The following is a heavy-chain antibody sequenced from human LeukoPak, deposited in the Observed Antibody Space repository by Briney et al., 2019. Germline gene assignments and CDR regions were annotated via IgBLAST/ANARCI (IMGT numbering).Heavy chain of an antibody. CDR3: AKAHTSNLGMFDY. CDR2: ISSSGSTI. D-gene: IGHD7-27*01. J-gene: IGHJ4*02. Sequence: AGGSLRLSCAASGFTFSDYYMSWIRQAPGKGLEWVSYISSSGSTIYYADSVKGRFTISRDNAKNSLYLQMNSLRGEDTAVYYCAKAHTSNLGMFDYWGQGTLVTVSS. V-gene: IGHV3-11*04. CDR1: GFTFSDYY.